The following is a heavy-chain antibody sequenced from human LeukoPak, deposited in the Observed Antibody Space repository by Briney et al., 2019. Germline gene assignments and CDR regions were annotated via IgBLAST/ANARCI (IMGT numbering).Heavy chain of an antibody. CDR1: GFMFSSYW. J-gene: IGHJ5*02. D-gene: IGHD1-26*01. CDR2: IKEDGSEK. V-gene: IGHV3-7*01. Sequence: GGSLRLSCAASGFMFSSYWMSWVRQAPEKGLEWVANIKEDGSEKYCVDSVKGRFTISRDNAKNSLYLQMNSLRAEDTAIYYCARDKGVVGTLAPWGQGTLVTVSS. CDR3: ARDKGVVGTLAP.